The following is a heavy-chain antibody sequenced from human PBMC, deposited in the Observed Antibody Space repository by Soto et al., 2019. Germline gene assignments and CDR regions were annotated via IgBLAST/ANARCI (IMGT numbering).Heavy chain of an antibody. CDR3: ARHNYGSGSTYFDY. V-gene: IGHV4-30-2*01. Sequence: PSETLSLTCAVSGGSISSGGYSWTWIRQPPGKGLEWVGHTYHTGTAYYSPSLKSRVTISVDTSKNQFSLKLTSATAADTAVYYCARHNYGSGSTYFDYWGQRTLVTVSS. J-gene: IGHJ4*02. CDR1: GGSISSGGYS. D-gene: IGHD3-10*01. CDR2: TYHTGTA.